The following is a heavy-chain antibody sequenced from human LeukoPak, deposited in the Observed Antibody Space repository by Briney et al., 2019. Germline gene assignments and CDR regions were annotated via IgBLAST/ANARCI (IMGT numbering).Heavy chain of an antibody. CDR2: IKQDGSEK. Sequence: GGSLRLSCAASGFTFSSYWMSWVRQAPGKGLEWVANIKQDGSEKYCVDSVEGRFTISRDNAKNSLYLQMNSLRAEDTAVYYCVRHPSARFDYWGQGTLVTVSS. V-gene: IGHV3-7*04. CDR3: VRHPSARFDY. CDR1: GFTFSSYW. D-gene: IGHD1-26*01. J-gene: IGHJ4*02.